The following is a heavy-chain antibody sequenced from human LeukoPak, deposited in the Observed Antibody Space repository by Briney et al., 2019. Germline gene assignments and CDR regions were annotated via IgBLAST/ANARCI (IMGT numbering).Heavy chain of an antibody. D-gene: IGHD3-9*01. CDR1: GYTLTELS. CDR3: ATDKRGRYFDWLLYY. J-gene: IGHJ4*02. CDR2: FDPEDGET. Sequence: EASVKVSCKASGYTLTELSMHWVRQAPGKGLEWMGGFDPEDGETIYAQKFQGRVTMTEDTSTDTAYVELSSLRSEDTAVYYCATDKRGRYFDWLLYYWGQGTLVTVSS. V-gene: IGHV1-24*01.